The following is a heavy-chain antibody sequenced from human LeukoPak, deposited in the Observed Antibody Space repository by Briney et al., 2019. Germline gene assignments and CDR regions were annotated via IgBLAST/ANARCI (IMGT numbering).Heavy chain of an antibody. CDR1: GFTFSSYS. D-gene: IGHD1-26*01. J-gene: IGHJ4*02. CDR2: ISGSGGST. CDR3: AKSPRGSYSPFDY. Sequence: PGGSLRLSCAASGFTFSSYSMNWVRQAPGKGLEWVSAISGSGGSTYYADSVKGRFTISRDNSKNTLYLQMNSLRAEDTAVYYCAKSPRGSYSPFDYWGQGTLVTVSS. V-gene: IGHV3-23*01.